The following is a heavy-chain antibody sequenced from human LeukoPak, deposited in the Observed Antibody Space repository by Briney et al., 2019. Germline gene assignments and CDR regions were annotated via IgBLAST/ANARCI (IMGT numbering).Heavy chain of an antibody. D-gene: IGHD3-22*01. V-gene: IGHV3-23*01. CDR2: ISGSGGST. CDR1: RFIFSSDN. CDR3: AKDRWPYYDSSGYYTMFDY. J-gene: IGHJ4*02. Sequence: GGSLRLSCAAPRFIFSSDNMNWVRQAPGKGLEWVSAISGSGGSTYYADSVKGRFTISRDNSKNTLYLQMNSLRAEDTAVYYCAKDRWPYYDSSGYYTMFDYWGQGTLVTVSS.